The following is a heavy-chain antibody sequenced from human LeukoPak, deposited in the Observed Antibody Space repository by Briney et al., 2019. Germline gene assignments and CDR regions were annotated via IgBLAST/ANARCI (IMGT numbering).Heavy chain of an antibody. Sequence: GGSLRLSCAASGFTFDDYAMHWVRQAPGKGLEWVSGISWNSGSIGYADSVKGRFTISRDNAKTSLYLQMNRLRAEDTALYYCAKASFDFWSGYFDYWGQGTLVTVSS. J-gene: IGHJ4*02. CDR1: GFTFDDYA. D-gene: IGHD3-3*01. V-gene: IGHV3-9*01. CDR3: AKASFDFWSGYFDY. CDR2: ISWNSGSI.